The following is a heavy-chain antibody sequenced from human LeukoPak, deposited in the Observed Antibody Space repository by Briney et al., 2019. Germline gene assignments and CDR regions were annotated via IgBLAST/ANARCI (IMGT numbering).Heavy chain of an antibody. Sequence: PGGSLRLSCAASGFTFSSYDMTWVRQAPGKGLEWVSGISGSGGSTYYEDSVKGRFTISRDNSKNTLYLQMNSLRAEDTAVYYCAKNSGGTCYSHLDYWGQGTLVTVSS. CDR2: ISGSGGST. D-gene: IGHD2-15*01. CDR3: AKNSGGTCYSHLDY. CDR1: GFTFSSYD. J-gene: IGHJ4*02. V-gene: IGHV3-23*01.